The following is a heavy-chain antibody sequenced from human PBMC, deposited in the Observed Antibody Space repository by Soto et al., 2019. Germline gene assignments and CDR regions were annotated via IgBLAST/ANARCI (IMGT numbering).Heavy chain of an antibody. CDR3: ARANDYGDYYFDY. CDR2: IYHSGST. V-gene: IGHV4-30-2*01. D-gene: IGHD4-17*01. Sequence: SETLSLTCAVSGGSISSGGYSWSWIRQPPGKGLEWIGYIYHSGSTYYNPSLKSRVTISVDRSKNQFSLKLSSVTAADTAVYYCARANDYGDYYFDYWGQGTLVTVSS. CDR1: GGSISSGGYS. J-gene: IGHJ4*02.